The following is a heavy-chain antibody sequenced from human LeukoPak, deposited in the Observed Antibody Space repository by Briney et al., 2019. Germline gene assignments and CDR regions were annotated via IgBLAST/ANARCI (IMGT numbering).Heavy chain of an antibody. CDR1: GFTVSSNY. CDR3: ARDYCSGGSCYRRSNYYYYGMDV. J-gene: IGHJ6*02. Sequence: GGSLRLSCAASGFTVSSNYMSWVRQAPGKGLEWVSVIYSGGSTYYADSVKGRFTISRDNSKNTLYLQTNSLRAEDTAVYYCARDYCSGGSCYRRSNYYYYGMDVWGQGTTVTVS. D-gene: IGHD2-15*01. CDR2: IYSGGST. V-gene: IGHV3-66*01.